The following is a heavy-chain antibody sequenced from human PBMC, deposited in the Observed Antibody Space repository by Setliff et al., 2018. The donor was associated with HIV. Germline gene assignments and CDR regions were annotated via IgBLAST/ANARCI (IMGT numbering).Heavy chain of an antibody. J-gene: IGHJ4*02. CDR1: GGSIRTGAYY. CDR3: ARRIYGNNPYFDY. CDR2: IYYDGST. Sequence: PSETLSLTCTVSGGSIRTGAYYWGWIRQPPGKGLEWIGSIYYDGSTYYNPSLKSRVTISVDTSQNPFSLKLSSVTAADTAIYYCARRIYGNNPYFDYWSQGTLVTVSS. V-gene: IGHV4-39*07. D-gene: IGHD4-17*01.